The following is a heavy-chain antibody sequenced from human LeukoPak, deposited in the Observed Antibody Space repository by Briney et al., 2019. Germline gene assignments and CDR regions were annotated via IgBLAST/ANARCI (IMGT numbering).Heavy chain of an antibody. CDR1: GDSISSSSYY. D-gene: IGHD5-24*01. J-gene: IGHJ4*02. CDR2: IHSGGNT. V-gene: IGHV4-39*01. Sequence: SETLSLTCTVSGDSISSSSYYWGWLRQPPGKGLEWIGTIHSGGNTYYNPSLKSRVTISVDTSKNQLSVKLYSVTAADTAVYFCARPAGWLPRYYFEYWGQGTLVTVSS. CDR3: ARPAGWLPRYYFEY.